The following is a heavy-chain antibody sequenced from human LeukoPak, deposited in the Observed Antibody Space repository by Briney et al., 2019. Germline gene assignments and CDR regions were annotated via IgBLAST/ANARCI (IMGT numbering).Heavy chain of an antibody. CDR3: VRGHGGY. V-gene: IGHV4-61*01. Sequence: SETLSLTCTVSGGSVSSSIYHWFWIRQPPGKGLEWIGFTYNGGSTYYNPSLKNRVTISVDMAKNQFSLKVMSVTAADTAVYYCVRGHGGYWGQGTLVTVSS. CDR1: GGSVSSSIYH. CDR2: TYNGGST. J-gene: IGHJ4*02.